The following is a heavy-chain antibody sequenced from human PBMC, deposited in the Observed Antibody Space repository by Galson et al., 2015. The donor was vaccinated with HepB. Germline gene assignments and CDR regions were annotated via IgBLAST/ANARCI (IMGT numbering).Heavy chain of an antibody. V-gene: IGHV3-15*01. J-gene: IGHJ5*02. CDR3: TTDVYFSSYWSWLDP. D-gene: IGHD2-2*01. CDR1: GFAFNNAW. Sequence: SLRLSCAASGFAFNNAWMNWVRQAPGKGLEWDGRIKSKTDGGTTEYAAPVKGRFAISRDDSRNTLYLQMHSLKTDDTAVYYCTTDVYFSSYWSWLDPWGQGTLVTVSS. CDR2: IKSKTDGGTT.